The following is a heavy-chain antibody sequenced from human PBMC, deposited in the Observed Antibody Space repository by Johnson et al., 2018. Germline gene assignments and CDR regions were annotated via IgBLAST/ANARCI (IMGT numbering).Heavy chain of an antibody. V-gene: IGHV1-46*01. CDR3: ASYWVGRTDEYYYDSSGYSAEYFQH. CDR1: GYTFTSYY. Sequence: QVQLVQSGAEVKKPGASVKVCCKASGYTFTSYYMHWVRQAPGQGLEWMGIINPSGGSTSYAQKFQGRVTITAEESTSTAYMELSSLRSEDTAVYYCASYWVGRTDEYYYDSSGYSAEYFQHWGQGTLVTVSS. J-gene: IGHJ1*01. CDR2: INPSGGST. D-gene: IGHD3-22*01.